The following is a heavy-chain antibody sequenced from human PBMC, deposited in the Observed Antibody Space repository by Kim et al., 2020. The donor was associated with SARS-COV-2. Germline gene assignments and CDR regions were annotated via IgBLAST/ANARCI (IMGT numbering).Heavy chain of an antibody. J-gene: IGHJ4*02. CDR3: ARVGITGTSLYFDY. Sequence: GGSLRLSCAASGFTFSSYSMNWVRQAPGKGLEWVSYISSSSTIYYADSVKGRFTISRDNAKNSLYLQMNSLRDEDTAVYYFARVGITGTSLYFDYWGQGTLVTVSS. D-gene: IGHD1-7*01. CDR2: ISSSSTI. V-gene: IGHV3-48*02. CDR1: GFTFSSYS.